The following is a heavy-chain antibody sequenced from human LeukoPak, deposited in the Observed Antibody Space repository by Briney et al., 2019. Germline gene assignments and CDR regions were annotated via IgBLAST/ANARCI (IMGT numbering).Heavy chain of an antibody. Sequence: GGSLRLSCAASGFTFSSYAMSWVRQAPGKGLEWVSAISGSGGSTYYADSVKGGFTISRDNSKNTLYLQMNSLRAEDTAVYYCAKRGGTTVTPYYFDYWGQGTLVTVSS. D-gene: IGHD4-17*01. CDR3: AKRGGTTVTPYYFDY. V-gene: IGHV3-23*01. J-gene: IGHJ4*02. CDR1: GFTFSSYA. CDR2: ISGSGGST.